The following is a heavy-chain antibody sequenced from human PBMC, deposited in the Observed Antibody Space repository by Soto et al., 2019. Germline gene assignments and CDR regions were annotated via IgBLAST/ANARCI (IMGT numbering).Heavy chain of an antibody. V-gene: IGHV3-23*01. J-gene: IGHJ6*02. CDR2: ISGSGGST. Sequence: EVQLLESGGGLVQPGGSLRLSCAASGFTFSSYAMSWVRQAPGKGLEWVSAISGSGGSTYYADSVKGRFTISRDNSKNTLYLQMNSLRAEDTAVYYCATHRSTENSSGWYVNYYYGMDVWGQGTTVTVSS. D-gene: IGHD6-19*01. CDR3: ATHRSTENSSGWYVNYYYGMDV. CDR1: GFTFSSYA.